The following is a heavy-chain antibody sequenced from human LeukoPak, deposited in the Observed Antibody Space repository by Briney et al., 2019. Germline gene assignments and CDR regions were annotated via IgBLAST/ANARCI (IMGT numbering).Heavy chain of an antibody. D-gene: IGHD6-19*01. CDR2: ISYDGSNK. J-gene: IGHJ4*02. CDR3: ARGPWGGSSGWYGSDY. Sequence: GGSLRLSCAASGFTFSSYAMHWVRQAPGKGLEWVAVISYDGSNKYYADSVKGRFTISRDNSKNTLYLQMNSLRAEDTAVYYCARGPWGGSSGWYGSDYWGQGTLVTVSS. CDR1: GFTFSSYA. V-gene: IGHV3-30-3*01.